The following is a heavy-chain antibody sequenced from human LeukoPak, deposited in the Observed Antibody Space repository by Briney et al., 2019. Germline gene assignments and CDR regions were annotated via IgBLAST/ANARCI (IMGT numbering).Heavy chain of an antibody. CDR3: ARADSVPAGDYHYWYMDV. D-gene: IGHD2-2*01. J-gene: IGHJ6*03. CDR2: IKPNSGDT. Sequence: ASVKVSCKGSGFTLTGYYMHWVRQDPRQGLQWMGWIKPNSGDTDYAQKFQGRVTMTRDTSISTVYMELSSLRSDDTAVYYCARADSVPAGDYHYWYMDVWGKGTTVTVSS. V-gene: IGHV1-2*02. CDR1: GFTLTGYY.